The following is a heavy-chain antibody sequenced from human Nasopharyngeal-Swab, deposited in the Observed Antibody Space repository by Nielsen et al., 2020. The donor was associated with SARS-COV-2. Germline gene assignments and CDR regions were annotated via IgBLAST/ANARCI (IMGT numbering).Heavy chain of an antibody. CDR2: ISGSGGST. D-gene: IGHD3-10*01. Sequence: WIRQPPGKGLEWVSAISGSGGSTYYADSVKGRFTISRDNSENTLYLQMNSLRAEGTAVYYCAKAIWFGELEACMDVWGKGTTVTVSS. J-gene: IGHJ6*03. V-gene: IGHV3-23*01. CDR3: AKAIWFGELEACMDV.